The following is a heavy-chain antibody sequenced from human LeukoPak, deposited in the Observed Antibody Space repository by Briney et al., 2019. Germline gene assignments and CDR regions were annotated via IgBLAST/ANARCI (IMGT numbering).Heavy chain of an antibody. V-gene: IGHV3-33*01. CDR3: ARDGGAYCGGDCYSGNWFDP. D-gene: IGHD2-21*02. J-gene: IGHJ5*02. CDR1: GFTFSSYG. Sequence: PGRSLRLSCAASGFTFSSYGMHWVRQAPGKGLEWVAVIWYDGSNKYYADSVKGRFTISRDNSKNTLYLQMNSLSAEDTAVYYCARDGGAYCGGDCYSGNWFDPWGQGTLVTVSS. CDR2: IWYDGSNK.